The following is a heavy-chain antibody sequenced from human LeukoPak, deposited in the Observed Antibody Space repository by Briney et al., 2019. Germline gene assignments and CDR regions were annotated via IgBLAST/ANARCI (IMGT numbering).Heavy chain of an antibody. D-gene: IGHD2-8*01. CDR2: ISGSGGST. V-gene: IGHV3-23*01. J-gene: IGHJ4*02. Sequence: GGSLRLSCAASGFTFSSYAMSWVRQAPGKGLEGVSAISGSGGSTYYADSVKGRFTISRDNSKNTLYLQMNSLRAEDTAVYYCAKGRQLQYCTNGVCYYLPDWGQGTLVTVSS. CDR3: AKGRQLQYCTNGVCYYLPD. CDR1: GFTFSSYA.